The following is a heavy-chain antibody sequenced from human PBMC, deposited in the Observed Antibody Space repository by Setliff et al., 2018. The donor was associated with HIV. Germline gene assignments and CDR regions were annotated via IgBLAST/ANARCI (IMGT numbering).Heavy chain of an antibody. CDR2: INPGDSET. CDR1: GYIFTSYW. D-gene: IGHD3-3*01. Sequence: GESLKISCKGSGYIFTSYWIGWVRQMPGKGLEWIGRINPGDSETRYNPSFQGQVTISADKSISTAYLQWSSLKASDTAMYYCARHTRQLESLEWLSPHYYHYYYMDVWGQGTTVTVSS. CDR3: ARHTRQLESLEWLSPHYYHYYYMDV. V-gene: IGHV5-51*01. J-gene: IGHJ6*03.